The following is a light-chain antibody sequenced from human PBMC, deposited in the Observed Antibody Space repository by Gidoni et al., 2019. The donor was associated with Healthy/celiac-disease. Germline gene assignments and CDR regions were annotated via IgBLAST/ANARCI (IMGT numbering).Light chain of an antibody. Sequence: QMTQSPSSLSASVGDRVTITCRASQSISSYLNWYQQKPGKAPKLLIYAASSLQSGVPSRFSGSGSGTDFTLTISSLQPEDFATYYCQQSYSTPITFGQGTRLEIK. V-gene: IGKV1-39*01. CDR2: AAS. CDR3: QQSYSTPIT. J-gene: IGKJ5*01. CDR1: QSISSY.